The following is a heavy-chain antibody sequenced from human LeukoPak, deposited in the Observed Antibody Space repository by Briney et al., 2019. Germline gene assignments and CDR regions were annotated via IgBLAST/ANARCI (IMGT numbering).Heavy chain of an antibody. J-gene: IGHJ4*02. V-gene: IGHV4-59*01. D-gene: IGHD2-15*01. CDR1: GGSISSYY. CDR2: IYYTGTT. Sequence: SETLSLTCTVSGGSISSYYWSWIRQPPGKGLEWIGYIYYTGTTNYNPSLKSRVTISVDTSKNQFSLKLSSVTAADTAVYCCARGGWRLDYWGQGTLVTVSS. CDR3: ARGGWRLDY.